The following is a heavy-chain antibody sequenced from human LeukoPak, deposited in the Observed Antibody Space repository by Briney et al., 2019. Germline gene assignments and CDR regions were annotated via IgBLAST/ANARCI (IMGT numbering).Heavy chain of an antibody. CDR2: IYSGGST. Sequence: GGSLRLSCAASGFTVSSNYMSWVRQAPGKGLEWVSVIYSGGSTYYADSVKGRFTISRDNSKNTLYLQMNSLRAEDTAVYYCANYQALGKYYFDYWGQGTLVTVSS. J-gene: IGHJ4*02. D-gene: IGHD1-26*01. CDR3: ANYQALGKYYFDY. CDR1: GFTVSSNY. V-gene: IGHV3-66*01.